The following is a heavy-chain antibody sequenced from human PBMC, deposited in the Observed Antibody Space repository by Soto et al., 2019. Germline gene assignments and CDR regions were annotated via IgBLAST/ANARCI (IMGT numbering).Heavy chain of an antibody. J-gene: IGHJ5*02. Sequence: QVQLQQWGAGLLKPSETLSLTCAVYGGSFSGYYWSWIRQPPGKGLEWIGEINHSGSTNYNPSLKSRVTISVDTAKNQFSPKLSSVTAADTAVYYCARGRGKYYYDSSGYYKWFDPWGQGTLVTVSS. CDR1: GGSFSGYY. V-gene: IGHV4-34*01. CDR2: INHSGST. D-gene: IGHD3-22*01. CDR3: ARGRGKYYYDSSGYYKWFDP.